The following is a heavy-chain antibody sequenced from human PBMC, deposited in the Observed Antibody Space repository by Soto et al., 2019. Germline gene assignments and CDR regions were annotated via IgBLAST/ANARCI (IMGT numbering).Heavy chain of an antibody. Sequence: ASVKVSCKASGGTFSIYAISWVRQAPGQGLEWMGWIIPIFGTANYAQKFQGRVTITADKSTSTAYMELSSLRSEDTAVYYCAREATVTNAPFDYWGQGTLVTVSS. D-gene: IGHD4-17*01. CDR2: IIPIFGTA. V-gene: IGHV1-69*06. CDR1: GGTFSIYA. J-gene: IGHJ4*02. CDR3: AREATVTNAPFDY.